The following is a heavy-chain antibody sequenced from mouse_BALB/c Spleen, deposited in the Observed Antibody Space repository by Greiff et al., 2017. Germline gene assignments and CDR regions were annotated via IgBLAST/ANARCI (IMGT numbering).Heavy chain of an antibody. CDR1: GFAFSSYD. V-gene: IGHV5-12-1*01. D-gene: IGHD1-1*01. Sequence: EVKLMESGGGLVKPGGSLKLSCAASGFAFSSYDMSWVRQTPEKRLEWVAYISSGGGSTYYPDTVKGRFTISRDNAKNTLYLQMSSLKSEDTAMYYCARHGYYGSSTGFAYWGQGTLVTVSA. CDR3: ARHGYYGSSTGFAY. J-gene: IGHJ3*01. CDR2: ISSGGGST.